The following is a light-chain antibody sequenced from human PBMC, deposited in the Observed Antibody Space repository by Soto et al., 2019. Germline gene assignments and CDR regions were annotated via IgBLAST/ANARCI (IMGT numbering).Light chain of an antibody. CDR3: YSYTSSSTYV. V-gene: IGLV2-18*02. Sequence: QCVLTQPPSVTGAAGQAVTISCTGTSSDVGGYNRVSWYQQSPGTAPKLVIYEVIHRPSGVPARFSGSKSGNPASLTISGLQAEDEADYYCYSYTSSSTYVFRTGTKVTVL. J-gene: IGLJ1*01. CDR1: SSDVGGYNR. CDR2: EVI.